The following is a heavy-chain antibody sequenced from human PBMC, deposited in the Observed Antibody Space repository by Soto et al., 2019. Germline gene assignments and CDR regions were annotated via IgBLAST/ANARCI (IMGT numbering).Heavy chain of an antibody. J-gene: IGHJ3*02. CDR1: GFTFSSYA. V-gene: IGHV3-23*01. CDR2: ISGSGGST. CDR3: AKDKTRCSSTSCYARGDAFDI. D-gene: IGHD2-2*01. Sequence: GGSLRLSCAASGFTFSSYAMSWVRQAPGKGLEWVSAISGSGGSTYYADSVKGRFTISRDNSKNTLYLQMNSLRAEDTAVYYCAKDKTRCSSTSCYARGDAFDIWGQGTMVTVSS.